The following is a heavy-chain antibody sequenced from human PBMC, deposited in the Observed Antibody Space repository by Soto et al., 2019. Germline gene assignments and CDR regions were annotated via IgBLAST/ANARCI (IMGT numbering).Heavy chain of an antibody. D-gene: IGHD5-12*01. CDR2: IYWNDDK. J-gene: IGHJ4*02. CDR3: AHSRKWPYYFDY. Sequence: QITLKESGPTLVKPTQTLTLTCTFSGFSLSTSGVGVGWIRQPPGKALEWLALIYWNDDKRYSPSLKSRLTITKDTSKNQVVLTITNMDPVDTATYYCAHSRKWPYYFDYWGQGTLVTVSS. CDR1: GFSLSTSGVG. V-gene: IGHV2-5*01.